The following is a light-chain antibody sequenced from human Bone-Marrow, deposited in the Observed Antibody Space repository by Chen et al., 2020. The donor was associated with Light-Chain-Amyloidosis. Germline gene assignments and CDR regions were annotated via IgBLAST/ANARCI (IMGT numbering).Light chain of an antibody. CDR2: EVT. V-gene: IGLV2-14*01. J-gene: IGLJ1*01. CDR3: SLYNITNTLV. CDR1: SSDVGGDNH. Sequence: QSALTQPASVSGSPGQSITISCTGTSSDVGGDNHVSWYQQHPDKAPKLMIYEVTNRPSWVPDRFSGSKADNTASLTISGLQTEDEADYFCSLYNITNTLVFGSGTRVTVL.